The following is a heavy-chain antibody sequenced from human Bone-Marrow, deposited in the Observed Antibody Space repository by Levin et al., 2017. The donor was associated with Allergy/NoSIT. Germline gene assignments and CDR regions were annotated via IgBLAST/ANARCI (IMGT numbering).Heavy chain of an antibody. J-gene: IGHJ4*02. Sequence: PSQTLSLTCAVSGGSISSGGYSWRWIRQPPGKGLEWIGYIYHSGSTYYNPSLKSRVTISMDRSKNHFSLNLTSVTAADTAVYFCAKSLWFGAYFDYWGQGTLVTVSS. CDR2: IYHSGST. CDR1: GGSISSGGYS. V-gene: IGHV4-30-2*01. D-gene: IGHD3-10*01. CDR3: AKSLWFGAYFDY.